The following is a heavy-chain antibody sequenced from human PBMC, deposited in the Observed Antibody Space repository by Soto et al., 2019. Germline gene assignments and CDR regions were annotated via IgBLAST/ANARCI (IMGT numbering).Heavy chain of an antibody. Sequence: QVQLVESGGGVVQPGRSLRLSCAASGFTFRSYGFHWVRQAPVKGLEWVAVLRSDGSNKAYADSVKGRFTISRDESRNTLYLQMNSRRVEDTAVYYCARDLSTGSLDYGGQGTLVPVSS. J-gene: IGHJ4*02. CDR2: LRSDGSNK. D-gene: IGHD3-9*01. CDR1: GFTFRSYG. CDR3: ARDLSTGSLDY. V-gene: IGHV3-33*01.